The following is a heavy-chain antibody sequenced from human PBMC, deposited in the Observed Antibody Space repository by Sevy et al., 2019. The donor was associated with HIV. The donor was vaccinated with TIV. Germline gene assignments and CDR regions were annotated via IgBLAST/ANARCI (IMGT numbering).Heavy chain of an antibody. V-gene: IGHV3-48*02. CDR1: GFTFGSYA. CDR3: ARDWSYYDFWSGYRTDAFDI. J-gene: IGHJ3*02. Sequence: GGSLRLSCAASGFTFGSYAMSWVRQAPGKGLEWVSYISSSSSTIYYADSVKGRFTISRDNAKNSLYLQMNSLRDEDTAVYYCARDWSYYDFWSGYRTDAFDIWGQGTMVTVSS. CDR2: ISSSSSTI. D-gene: IGHD3-3*01.